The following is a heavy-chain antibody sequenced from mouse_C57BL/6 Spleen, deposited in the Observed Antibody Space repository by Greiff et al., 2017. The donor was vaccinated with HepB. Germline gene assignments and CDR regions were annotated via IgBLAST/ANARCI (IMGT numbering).Heavy chain of an antibody. D-gene: IGHD2-1*01. CDR2: INPGSGGT. CDR3: ARSKVYGNYGWFAY. Sequence: VQLQQSGAELVRPGTSVKVSCKASGYAFTNYLIEWVKQRPGQGLEWIGVINPGSGGTNYNEKFKGKATLTADKSSSTAYMQLSSLTSEDSAVYFCARSKVYGNYGWFAYWGQGTLVTVSA. CDR1: GYAFTNYL. V-gene: IGHV1-54*01. J-gene: IGHJ3*01.